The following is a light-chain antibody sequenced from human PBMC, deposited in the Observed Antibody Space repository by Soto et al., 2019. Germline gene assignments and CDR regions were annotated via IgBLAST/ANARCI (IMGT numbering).Light chain of an antibody. Sequence: QSVLTQPLSLSWAPGQSVTSSFPGTSSDVGGYNYVSWYQQHPVKAPKPRIYYVCNRPSGTPDRLSGSKSGITSSLTISGLKAEDEDDYYCCSHAGSDVFHVLGTGTKV. V-gene: IGLV2-11*01. CDR2: YVC. CDR1: SSDVGGYNY. J-gene: IGLJ1*01. CDR3: CSHAGSDVFHV.